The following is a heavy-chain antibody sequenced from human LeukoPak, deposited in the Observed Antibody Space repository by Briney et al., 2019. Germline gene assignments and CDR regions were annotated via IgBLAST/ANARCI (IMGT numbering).Heavy chain of an antibody. V-gene: IGHV1-46*01. J-gene: IGHJ3*02. CDR1: GYTFTAYY. D-gene: IGHD4-17*01. CDR2: INPSGGST. Sequence: ASVKVSCKASGYTFTAYYMHWVRQAPGQGLEWMGWINPSGGSTSYAQKFQGRVTMTRDTSTSTVYMELSSLRSEDAAVYYCAREGGQMTTVTAAAFDIWGQGTMVTVSS. CDR3: AREGGQMTTVTAAAFDI.